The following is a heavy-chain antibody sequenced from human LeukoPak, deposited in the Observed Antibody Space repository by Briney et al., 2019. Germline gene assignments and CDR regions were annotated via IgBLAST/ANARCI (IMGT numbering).Heavy chain of an antibody. J-gene: IGHJ4*02. CDR2: IYSGGST. D-gene: IGHD2-15*01. Sequence: GGSLRLSCAASGFTVSSNYMSWDRQAPGKGLEWVSVIYSGGSTYYADSVKGRFTISRDNSKNTLYLQMNSLRAEDTAVYYCARDRGGFYYFDYWGQGTLVTVSS. CDR1: GFTVSSNY. V-gene: IGHV3-53*01. CDR3: ARDRGGFYYFDY.